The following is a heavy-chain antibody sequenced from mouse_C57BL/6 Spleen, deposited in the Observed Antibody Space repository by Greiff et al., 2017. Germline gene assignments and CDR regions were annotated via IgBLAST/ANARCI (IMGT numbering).Heavy chain of an antibody. Sequence: VQLQQPGAELVMPGASVKLSCKASGYNFTSYWMHWVKQRPGQGLAWIGEIDPSDSYTNYNQQFKGKSTFPVDKSSSTAYMQLSSLQSKDSGVYYGARQGGSSDDYFDYWGQGTTLTVSS. CDR3: ARQGGSSDDYFDY. D-gene: IGHD1-1*01. CDR2: IDPSDSYT. J-gene: IGHJ2*01. CDR1: GYNFTSYW. V-gene: IGHV1-69*01.